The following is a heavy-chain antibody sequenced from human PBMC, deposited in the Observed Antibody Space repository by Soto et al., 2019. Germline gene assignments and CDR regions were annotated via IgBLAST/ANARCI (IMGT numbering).Heavy chain of an antibody. CDR1: GGTFSSYA. CDR2: IIPIFGTA. V-gene: IGHV1-69*13. CDR3: ARDTRGTRVFDEMDI. Sequence: AVKVSCKASGGTFSSYAIXXVRQAPGQGLEWMGGIIPIFGTANYAQKFQGRVTITADESTSTAYMELSSLRSEDTAVYYCARDTRGTRVFDEMDIWGQGTSVTVSS. J-gene: IGHJ6*02. D-gene: IGHD2-2*01.